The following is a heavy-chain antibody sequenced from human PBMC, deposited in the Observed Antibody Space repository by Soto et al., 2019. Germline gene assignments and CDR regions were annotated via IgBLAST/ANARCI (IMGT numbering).Heavy chain of an antibody. CDR1: GFTFSSYG. J-gene: IGHJ4*02. V-gene: IGHV3-30*18. D-gene: IGHD4-4*01. CDR3: AKSHISVTTDFDY. Sequence: GGSLRLSCAASGFTFSSYGMHWVRQAPGKGLEWVAVISYDGSNKYYADSVKGRFTISRDNSKNTLYLQMNSLRAEDTAVYYCAKSHISVTTDFDYWGQGTLVTVSS. CDR2: ISYDGSNK.